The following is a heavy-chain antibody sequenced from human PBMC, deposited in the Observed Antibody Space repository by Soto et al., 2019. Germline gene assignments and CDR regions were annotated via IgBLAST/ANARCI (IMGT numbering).Heavy chain of an antibody. D-gene: IGHD3-10*01. J-gene: IGHJ4*02. CDR1: GFTFSSYA. CDR3: AAGRSTDTHFDY. CDR2: ISYDGSNI. Sequence: QVQLVVSGGGVVQPGRSLRLSCAASGFTFSSYAMHRVRKAQGKGLEWVAVISYDGSNIYYADSVKGRFTISGDNSKNTLYLQMNSLRAEDTAVYDCAAGRSTDTHFDYWGQGTLDTVST. V-gene: IGHV3-30-3*01.